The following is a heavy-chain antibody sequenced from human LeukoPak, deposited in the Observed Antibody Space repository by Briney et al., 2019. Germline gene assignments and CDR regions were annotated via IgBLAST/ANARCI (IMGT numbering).Heavy chain of an antibody. CDR3: ARDLEATLEDAFDI. CDR2: IYYSGST. D-gene: IGHD1-26*01. Sequence: PSETLSLTCTVSGGSISSGDYYWSWIRQPPGKGLEWIGYIYYSGSTYYNPSLKSRVTISVDTSKNQFSLKLSSVTAADTAVYYCARDLEATLEDAFDIWGQGTMVTVSS. V-gene: IGHV4-30-4*08. CDR1: GGSISSGDYY. J-gene: IGHJ3*02.